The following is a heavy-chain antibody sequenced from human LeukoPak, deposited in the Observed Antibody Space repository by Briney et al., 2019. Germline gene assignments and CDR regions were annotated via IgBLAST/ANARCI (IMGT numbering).Heavy chain of an antibody. Sequence: GGSLRLSCAASGFTFSSYSMNWVRQAPGKGLEWVSSISSSSSYIYYADSVKGRFTISRDNAKNSLYLQMNSLRAEDTAVYYCARDRVGYENGMDVWAKGPRSPSP. CDR1: GFTFSSYS. D-gene: IGHD6-13*01. J-gene: IGHJ6*02. V-gene: IGHV3-21*01. CDR2: ISSSSSYI. CDR3: ARDRVGYENGMDV.